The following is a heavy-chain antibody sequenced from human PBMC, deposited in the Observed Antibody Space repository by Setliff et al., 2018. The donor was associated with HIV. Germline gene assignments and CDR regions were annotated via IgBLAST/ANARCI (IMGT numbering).Heavy chain of an antibody. CDR1: GYSSTSYW. D-gene: IGHD3-10*01. CDR2: IYPGDSDT. V-gene: IGHV5-51*01. CDR3: ARLTTMIRGVIGRAFDI. J-gene: IGHJ3*02. Sequence: PGESLKISCKGSGYSSTSYWIGWVRQMPGKGLEWMGIIYPGDSDTKYSPSFQGQVTISVDKSITTAYLQWSSLKASDTAMYYCARLTTMIRGVIGRAFDIWGQGTMVTVSS.